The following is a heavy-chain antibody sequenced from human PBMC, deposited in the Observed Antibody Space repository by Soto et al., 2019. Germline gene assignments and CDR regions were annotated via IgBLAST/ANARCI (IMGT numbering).Heavy chain of an antibody. CDR2: INPSGGST. CDR3: ARDRFLEWLLEYYYYGMDV. D-gene: IGHD3-3*01. J-gene: IGHJ6*02. Sequence: GASVKVSCKASGYTFTSYYMHWVRQAPGQGLEWMGIINPSGGSTSYAQKFQGRVTMTRDTSTSTVYMELSSLRSEDTAVYYCARDRFLEWLLEYYYYGMDVWGQGTTVTVSS. V-gene: IGHV1-46*01. CDR1: GYTFTSYY.